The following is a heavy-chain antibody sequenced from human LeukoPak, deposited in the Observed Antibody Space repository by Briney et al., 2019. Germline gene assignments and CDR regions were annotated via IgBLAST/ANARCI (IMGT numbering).Heavy chain of an antibody. CDR1: GGSISSYY. CDR2: IYYSGST. Sequence: PSETLSLTCTVSGGSISSYYWSWIGQPPGKGLEYIGNIYYSGSTNYNPSLKSRVTISVDTSKNQFSLRLSSVTAADTAIYYCARAGGGRPFDPWGEGTVDTVSS. J-gene: IGHJ5*02. D-gene: IGHD6-6*01. V-gene: IGHV4-59*01. CDR3: ARAGGGRPFDP.